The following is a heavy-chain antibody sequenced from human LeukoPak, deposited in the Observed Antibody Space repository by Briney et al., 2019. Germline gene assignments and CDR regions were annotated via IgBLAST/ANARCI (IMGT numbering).Heavy chain of an antibody. CDR2: ISGSGGGT. Sequence: GSLRLSCAVSGITLSGYGMSWVRQAPGKGLEWVAGISGSGGGTNYADSVKGRFTISRDNPKNTLYLQMNSLRAEDTAVYFCAKRGVVIRVILVGFHKEAYYFDSWGQGALVTVSS. V-gene: IGHV3-23*01. J-gene: IGHJ4*02. D-gene: IGHD3-22*01. CDR3: AKRGVVIRVILVGFHKEAYYFDS. CDR1: GITLSGYG.